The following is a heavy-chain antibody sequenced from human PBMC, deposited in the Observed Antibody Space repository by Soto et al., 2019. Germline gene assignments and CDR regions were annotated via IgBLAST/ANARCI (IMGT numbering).Heavy chain of an antibody. J-gene: IGHJ4*02. V-gene: IGHV3-30-3*01. D-gene: IGHD1-26*01. CDR2: ISSDGSNK. Sequence: QVQLVESGGGVVQPGRSLRLSCAVSGFTFSSHAMHWVRQAPGKGLEWVTLISSDGSNKYYADSVKSRVTTSRDNSKNEMYLQMNSMRVEDRAVYYCARDDEGGSDCGLGYWGQGALVTVSS. CDR3: ARDDEGGSDCGLGY. CDR1: GFTFSSHA.